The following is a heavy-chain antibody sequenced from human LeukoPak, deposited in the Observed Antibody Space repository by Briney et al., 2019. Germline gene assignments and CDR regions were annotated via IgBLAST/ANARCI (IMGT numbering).Heavy chain of an antibody. CDR3: ARDNGWSADF. V-gene: IGHV3-33*01. D-gene: IGHD2-15*01. J-gene: IGHJ4*02. CDR1: GISFSAHG. Sequence: GGSLRLSCAASGISFSAHGMHWVRQAPGKGLEWVAIIRFDGSNIHYADSVKGRFTISRDNSKNTLYLQMNSLRAEDTAVYYCARDNGWSADFWGRETLVTVSS. CDR2: IRFDGSNI.